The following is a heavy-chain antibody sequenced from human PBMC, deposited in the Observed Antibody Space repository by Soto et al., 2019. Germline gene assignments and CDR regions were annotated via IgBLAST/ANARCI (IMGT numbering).Heavy chain of an antibody. D-gene: IGHD6-6*01. V-gene: IGHV4-59*01. Sequence: PSETLSLTCTVPGDSISTDYWSWIRQPPGKGLEWIGYISYSGSTNYNPSLKSRVTISLHTSKNQFYLRLTSVTAADTAVYFCATSLMDYTSSWVYWGQGTRVTVSS. J-gene: IGHJ4*02. CDR2: ISYSGST. CDR1: GDSISTDY. CDR3: ATSLMDYTSSWVY.